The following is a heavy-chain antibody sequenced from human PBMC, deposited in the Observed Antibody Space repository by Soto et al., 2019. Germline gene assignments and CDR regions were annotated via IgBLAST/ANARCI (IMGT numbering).Heavy chain of an antibody. V-gene: IGHV4-31*03. CDR2: IYYSGST. J-gene: IGHJ6*02. CDR3: ARVDSSWSRKADYGLDV. Sequence: SETLSLTCTVSRGSISSHYWSWIRQHPGKGLEWIGYIYYSGSTYYNPSLKSRVTISVDTSKNQFSLKLSSVTAADTAVYYCARVDSSWSRKADYGLDVWGQRTTVTVS. D-gene: IGHD6-6*01. CDR1: RGSISSHY.